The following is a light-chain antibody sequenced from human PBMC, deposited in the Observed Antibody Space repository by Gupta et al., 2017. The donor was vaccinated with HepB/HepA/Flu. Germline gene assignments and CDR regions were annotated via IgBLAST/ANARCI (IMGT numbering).Light chain of an antibody. CDR3: QQYHNWPLT. V-gene: IGKV3-15*01. J-gene: IGKJ4*01. Sequence: VLTQSPATLSVSPGEGATLSCRASQSVSNHLAWYQQKPGQAPRLLIYGASTRATGIPARFSGSGSETEFTLTISSLQSEDFAVYYCQQYHNWPLTFGGGTTLDI. CDR1: QSVSNH. CDR2: GAS.